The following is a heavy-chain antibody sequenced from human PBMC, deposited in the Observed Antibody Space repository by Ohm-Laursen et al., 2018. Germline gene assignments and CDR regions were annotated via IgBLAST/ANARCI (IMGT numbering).Heavy chain of an antibody. D-gene: IGHD1-26*01. V-gene: IGHV4-61*08. CDR2: IHYSGST. Sequence: SDTLSLTCAISGGSVSSGGYYWSWIRQPPGKGLEYISWIHYSGSTNYNPSLRSRVTISVDTSKNQISLKVRSVTAADTAVYYCAGNRHGSSFDNWGQGTVVTVSP. CDR1: GGSVSSGGYY. CDR3: AGNRHGSSFDN. J-gene: IGHJ4*02.